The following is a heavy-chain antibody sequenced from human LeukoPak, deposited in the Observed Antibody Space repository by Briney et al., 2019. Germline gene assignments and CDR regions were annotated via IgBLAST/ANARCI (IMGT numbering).Heavy chain of an antibody. V-gene: IGHV4-59*01. CDR3: ARVKQNDFDY. CDR1: GGSISSYY. CDR2: IYYSGST. Sequence: SETLSLTCTVSGGSISSYYWSCIRQPPGKGLEWIGYIYYSGSTNYNPSLKSRVTISVDTSKNQFSLKLSSVTAADTAVYYGARVKQNDFDYWGQGTLVTVSS. J-gene: IGHJ4*02.